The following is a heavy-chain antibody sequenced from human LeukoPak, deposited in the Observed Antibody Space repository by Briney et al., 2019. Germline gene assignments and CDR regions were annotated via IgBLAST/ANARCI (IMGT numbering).Heavy chain of an antibody. J-gene: IGHJ4*02. CDR2: ISAYNGNT. CDR1: DYTFTNYG. Sequence: GASVKVSCKASDYTFTNYGISWVRQAPGQGLEWMGWISAYNGNTNYAQKLQGRVTMTTDTSTSTAYMELRSLRSDDTAVYYCARHDAAYSSAAAGDYWGQGTLVTVSS. D-gene: IGHD6-25*01. CDR3: ARHDAAYSSAAAGDY. V-gene: IGHV1-18*01.